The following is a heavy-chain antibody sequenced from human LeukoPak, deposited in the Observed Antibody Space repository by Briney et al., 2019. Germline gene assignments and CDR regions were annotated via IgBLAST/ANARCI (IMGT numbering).Heavy chain of an antibody. V-gene: IGHV3-23*01. D-gene: IGHD4-23*01. CDR3: AKLLVDLSPGGNYVFDL. CDR1: GFTSSEYA. CDR2: VTARGTVR. J-gene: IGHJ4*02. Sequence: AGGSLRLSCAASGFTSSEYAMNWVHQAPGKGLEWLSGVTARGTVRYYADSVRGRFFASRDNSKSTLYLQMGSLRAEDTAFYYCAKLLVDLSPGGNYVFDLWGPGTLVTVSS.